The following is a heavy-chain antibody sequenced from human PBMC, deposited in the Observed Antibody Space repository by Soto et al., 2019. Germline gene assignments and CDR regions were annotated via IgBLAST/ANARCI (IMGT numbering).Heavy chain of an antibody. V-gene: IGHV4-4*02. J-gene: IGHJ6*02. Sequence: PSETLSLTCAVSGGSIVGTNWWTLVRQPPGKGLEWIGEIYHSGTTNYNSSLKSRVTISIDTSKNHFSLKLSSVTAADTAVYYCVRAQQLTYGLNVWGQGTTVTVSS. CDR3: VRAQQLTYGLNV. CDR2: IYHSGTT. CDR1: GGSIVGTNW. D-gene: IGHD3-9*01.